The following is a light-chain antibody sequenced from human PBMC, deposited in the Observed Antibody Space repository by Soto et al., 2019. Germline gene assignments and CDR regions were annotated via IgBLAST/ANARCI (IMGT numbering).Light chain of an antibody. Sequence: EIVMTQSPAILSVSPGERATLSCRASQSVSSNLAWYQQKPGQAPRLLIYGASNRATGIPARFSGSGSGTEFTLTISSLQSEDFAVYYCQQYNNWPPYTFGQGTKLEIK. CDR3: QQYNNWPPYT. J-gene: IGKJ2*01. CDR2: GAS. CDR1: QSVSSN. V-gene: IGKV3-15*01.